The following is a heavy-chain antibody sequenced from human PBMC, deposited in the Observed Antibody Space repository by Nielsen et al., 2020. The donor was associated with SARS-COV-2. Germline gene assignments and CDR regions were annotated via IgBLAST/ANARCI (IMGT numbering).Heavy chain of an antibody. D-gene: IGHD2-2*01. Sequence: GESLKISCAASRFTFSSYGMHWVRQAPGKGLEWVAVISYDGSNKYYADSVKGRFTISRDNSKNTLNLQMNSLRAEDTAVYYCASDSNSYNYYYYYGMDVWGQGTTVTVSS. CDR3: ASDSNSYNYYYYYGMDV. J-gene: IGHJ6*02. CDR2: ISYDGSNK. CDR1: RFTFSSYG. V-gene: IGHV3-30*03.